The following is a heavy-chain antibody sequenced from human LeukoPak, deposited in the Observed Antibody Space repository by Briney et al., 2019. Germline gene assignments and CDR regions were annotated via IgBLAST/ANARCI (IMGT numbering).Heavy chain of an antibody. V-gene: IGHV3-74*01. CDR3: ARDRGLINDY. J-gene: IGHJ4*02. CDR2: INRDGTTT. Sequence: GGSLRLSCAASGFTFSSYWMHWVRQVPGKGLVWVSHINRDGTTTTYADSVKGRFTISRDNAANTLFLQMNSLRVEDTAVYYCARDRGLINDYWGQGTLVTVSS. CDR1: GFTFSSYW.